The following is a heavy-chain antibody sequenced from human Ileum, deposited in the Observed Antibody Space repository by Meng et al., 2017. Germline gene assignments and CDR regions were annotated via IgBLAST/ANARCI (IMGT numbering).Heavy chain of an antibody. V-gene: IGHV4-30-4*01. D-gene: IGHD3-10*01. CDR2: TYYNGSP. CDR3: ARERRHYYGSGSFDY. J-gene: IGHJ4*02. Sequence: QVQLQESGPGLVKPSQTLSLTCSVSGGSFSSDNCYWTWIRQTPGKGLEWIGLTYYNGSPFYNPSLRSRVTISVDTSKDQFSLKLTSVTAADTAVYYCARERRHYYGSGSFDYWGQGILVTVSS. CDR1: GGSFSSDNCY.